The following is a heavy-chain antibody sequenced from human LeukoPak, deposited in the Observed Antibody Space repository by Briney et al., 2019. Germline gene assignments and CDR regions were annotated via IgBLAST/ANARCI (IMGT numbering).Heavy chain of an antibody. D-gene: IGHD4-17*01. CDR2: IWFDGSKQ. CDR1: GFTFSSHG. V-gene: IGHV3-33*03. J-gene: IGHJ6*04. Sequence: GRSLRLSCAASGFTFSSHGFHWVRQAPGKGLEWVAAIWFDGSKQCYADSVKGRFTVSRDNAKNTLYLQMNSLRAEDTAVYYCARSTVTHYYYGMDVWGKGTTVTVSS. CDR3: ARSTVTHYYYGMDV.